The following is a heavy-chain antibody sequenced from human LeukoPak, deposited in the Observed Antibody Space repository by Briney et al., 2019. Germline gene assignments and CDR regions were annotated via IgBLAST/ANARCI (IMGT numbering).Heavy chain of an antibody. CDR1: GGSFSGYY. J-gene: IGHJ4*02. D-gene: IGHD6-19*01. CDR3: ASSGIAVAGPHPWGY. V-gene: IGHV4-34*01. CDR2: INHSGGT. Sequence: PSETLSLTCAVYGGSFSGYYWSWIRQPPGKGLEWIGEINHSGGTNYNPSLKSRVTISVDTSKNQFSLKLSSVTAADTAVYYCASSGIAVAGPHPWGYWGQGTLVTVSS.